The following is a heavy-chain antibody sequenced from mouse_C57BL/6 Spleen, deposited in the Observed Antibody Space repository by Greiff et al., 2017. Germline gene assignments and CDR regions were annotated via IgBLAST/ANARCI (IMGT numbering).Heavy chain of an antibody. CDR2: IDPSDSET. Sequence: QVQLQQPGAELVRPGSSVKLSCKASGYTFTSYWMHWVKQRPIQGLEWIGNIDPSDSETHYNQKFKDKATLTVDKSSSTAYMQLSSLTSEDSAVYYCARSEYGSSKYYAMDYWGQGTSVTVSS. J-gene: IGHJ4*01. V-gene: IGHV1-52*01. CDR1: GYTFTSYW. D-gene: IGHD1-1*01. CDR3: ARSEYGSSKYYAMDY.